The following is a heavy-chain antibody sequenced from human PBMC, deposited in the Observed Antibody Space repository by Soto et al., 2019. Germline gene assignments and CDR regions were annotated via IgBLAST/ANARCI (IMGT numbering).Heavy chain of an antibody. Sequence: QMQLQQSGPRLVKPSETLSLTCTVSSGPDSSHYWGWIRQPPGSGLECIGYVYYTGDTAYNPCLTDRVTLSADTSTNNLSFTRYSVPAADTAGYYCVRQGIYYLHDLVNVRGQPTPVRV. J-gene: IGHJ6*02. CDR2: VYYTGDT. V-gene: IGHV4-59*08. CDR3: VRQGIYYLHDLVNV. D-gene: IGHD1-26*01. CDR1: SGPDSSHY.